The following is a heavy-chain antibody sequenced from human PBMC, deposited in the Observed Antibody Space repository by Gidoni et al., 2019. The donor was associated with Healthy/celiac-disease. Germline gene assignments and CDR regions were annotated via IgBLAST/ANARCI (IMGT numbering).Heavy chain of an antibody. D-gene: IGHD3-22*01. CDR3: ARAIGYYRSALPGMDV. J-gene: IGHJ6*02. CDR2: INHSVST. Sequence: QVQLQQWGAGLLKPSETLSLTCAVYAGSFSGYYWSWIRKPPGKGLEWIGEINHSVSTNYHPSLKSRVTISVDTSKNQFSLKLSSVTAADTAVYYCARAIGYYRSALPGMDVWGQGTTVTVSS. CDR1: AGSFSGYY. V-gene: IGHV4-34*01.